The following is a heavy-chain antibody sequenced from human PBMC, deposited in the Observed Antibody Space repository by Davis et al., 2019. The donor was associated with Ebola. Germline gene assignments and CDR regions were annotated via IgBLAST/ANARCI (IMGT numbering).Heavy chain of an antibody. CDR2: INTGSNYI. V-gene: IGHV3-21*01. CDR1: GFTFSTYS. J-gene: IGHJ3*02. CDR3: ARERGPYSLGWFEPFDI. D-gene: IGHD3-10*01. Sequence: PGGSLRLSCAASGFTFSTYSTSWVRQPPGKGLEWVSSINTGSNYIFYAVSVKGRFTIARDNAKNSLLLQMDSLTAEATAVYYCARERGPYSLGWFEPFDIWGQGTRVTVSS.